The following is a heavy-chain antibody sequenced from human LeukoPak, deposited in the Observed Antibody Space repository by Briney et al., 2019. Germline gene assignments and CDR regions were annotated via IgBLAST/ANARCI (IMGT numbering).Heavy chain of an antibody. D-gene: IGHD3-3*01. V-gene: IGHV3-21*01. CDR3: ARGLRFLEWLSPRDWFDP. Sequence: PGGSLRLSCAASGFTFSSYSMNWVRQAPGKGLEWVSSISSSSSYIYYADSVKGRFTISRDNAKNSLYLQMNSLRAEDTAVYYCARGLRFLEWLSPRDWFDPWGQGTLVTVSS. J-gene: IGHJ5*02. CDR2: ISSSSSYI. CDR1: GFTFSSYS.